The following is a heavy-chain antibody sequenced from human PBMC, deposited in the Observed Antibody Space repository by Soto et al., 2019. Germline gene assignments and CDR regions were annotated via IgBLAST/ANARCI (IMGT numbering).Heavy chain of an antibody. V-gene: IGHV4-34*01. CDR3: ARGWRSGGRRFDP. Sequence: SETLSLTCAVYGGSFSGYYWSWIRQPPGKGLEWIGEINHSGSTNYNPSLKSRVTISVDTSKNQFSLKLSSVTDADTAVYYCARGWRSGGRRFDPWGQGNLLTVSS. CDR2: INHSGST. J-gene: IGHJ5*02. CDR1: GGSFSGYY. D-gene: IGHD2-15*01.